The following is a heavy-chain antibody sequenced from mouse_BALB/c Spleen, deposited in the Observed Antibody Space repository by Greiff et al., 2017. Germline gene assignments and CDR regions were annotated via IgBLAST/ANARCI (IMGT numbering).Heavy chain of an antibody. D-gene: IGHD1-2*01. J-gene: IGHJ2*01. CDR1: GYTFTNYW. V-gene: IGHV1-63*02. CDR2: IYPGGGYT. CDR3: ANRYGNFDY. Sequence: QVHVKQSGAELVRPGTSVKISCKASGYTFTNYWLGWVKQRPGHGLEWIGDIYPGGGYTNYNEKFKGKATLTADTSSSTAYMQLSSLTSEDSAVYYCANRYGNFDYWGQGTTLTVSS.